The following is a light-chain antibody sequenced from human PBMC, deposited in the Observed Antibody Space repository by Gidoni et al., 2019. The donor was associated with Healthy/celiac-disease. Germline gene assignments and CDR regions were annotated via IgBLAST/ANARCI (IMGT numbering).Light chain of an antibody. V-gene: IGKV1-8*01. Sequence: AIRMTQSPSSLSASTGDRVTITCRASQVISSYLAWYQQTPGKAPKLLIYAASTLQSGVPSRFSGSGSGTDFTLTISCLQSEDFATYYCQQYYSYPPFTFGPGTKVDIK. CDR2: AAS. CDR3: QQYYSYPPFT. CDR1: QVISSY. J-gene: IGKJ3*01.